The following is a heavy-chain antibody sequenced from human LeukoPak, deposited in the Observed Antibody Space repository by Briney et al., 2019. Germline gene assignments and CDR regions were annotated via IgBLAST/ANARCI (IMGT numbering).Heavy chain of an antibody. D-gene: IGHD3-10*01. V-gene: IGHV1-2*02. Sequence: ASVKVSCKTSGYRFTGYYMHWVRQAPGQGLEWMGWINPKSGDPIYVQKFQGRVTLTRDTSIDTVYLELSSLKSDDTAVYYCARETPNLNVWFGEVYLWGQGTLVTVSS. CDR2: INPKSGDP. CDR1: GYRFTGYY. J-gene: IGHJ4*02. CDR3: ARETPNLNVWFGEVYL.